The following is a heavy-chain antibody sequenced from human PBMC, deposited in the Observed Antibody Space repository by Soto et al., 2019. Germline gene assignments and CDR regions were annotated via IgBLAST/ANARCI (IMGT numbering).Heavy chain of an antibody. Sequence: EVQLLESGGGLVQPGGSLRLSCAASGFTFSSYAMSWVRLAPGKGLEWVATISTSGGIRYYADSVKGRFTISRDNSKNTLYLQMNSLSAEDTAVYYCSKWQSHSFAHWGQGTLVTVSS. CDR3: SKWQSHSFAH. CDR2: ISTSGGIR. V-gene: IGHV3-23*01. CDR1: GFTFSSYA. J-gene: IGHJ4*02.